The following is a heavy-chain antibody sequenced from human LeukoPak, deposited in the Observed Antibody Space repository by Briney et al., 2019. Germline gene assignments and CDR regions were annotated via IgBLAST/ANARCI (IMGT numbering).Heavy chain of an antibody. CDR2: INHNGST. CDR1: GGSFSGYY. V-gene: IGHV4-34*01. J-gene: IGHJ6*04. Sequence: SETLSLTCAVSGGSFSGYYWSWIRQPPGQGLEWIGEINHNGSTNYNPSLKSRVTISVDTSKNQFSLKLSSVTAADTAVYYWARGRVVRGVIPRASYYGMDVRGKGTTGTVSS. CDR3: ARGRVVRGVIPRASYYGMDV. D-gene: IGHD3-10*01.